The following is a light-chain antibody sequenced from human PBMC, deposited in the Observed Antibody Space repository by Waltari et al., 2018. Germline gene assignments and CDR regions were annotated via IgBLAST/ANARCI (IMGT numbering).Light chain of an antibody. CDR3: CSYSRSSPWV. J-gene: IGLJ3*02. CDR1: SRDVASFQL. V-gene: IGLV2-23*01. Sequence: QAALTQPASVSGSPGQSLPIPSTATSRDVASFQLVSWFQQYPGKAPKLINYDDTGRPSGVSSRFSGSKSGNTASLSISGLQAEDEADYHCCSYSRSSPWVFGGGTKLTVL. CDR2: DDT.